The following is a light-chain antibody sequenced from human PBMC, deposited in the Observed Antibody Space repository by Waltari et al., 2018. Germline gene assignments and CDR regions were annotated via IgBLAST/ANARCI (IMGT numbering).Light chain of an antibody. CDR1: SSDVGGYNY. CDR3: SSYTSSSTLV. J-gene: IGLJ3*02. CDR2: DVS. V-gene: IGLV2-14*03. Sequence: QSALTQPASVSGSPGQSITIPCTGTSSDVGGYNYVSWYQQHPGKAPKLMIYDVSNRPSGVSNRFSSSKSGNTTSLTISGLQAEDEADYHCSSYTSSSTLVFGGGTKLTVL.